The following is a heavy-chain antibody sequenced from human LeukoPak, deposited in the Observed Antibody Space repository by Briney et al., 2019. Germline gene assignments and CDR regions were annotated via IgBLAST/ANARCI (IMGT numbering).Heavy chain of an antibody. V-gene: IGHV3-7*05. D-gene: IGHD5-18*01. CDR1: GFTFSNYW. CDR2: IKQDGSQR. J-gene: IGHJ5*02. Sequence: PGGSLRLSCAASGFTFSNYWMSWVRHAPGKGLEWVANIKQDGSQRYYVDSVKGRFTISRDNANNSLYLQMNSLRGEDAAVYFCASGYSRSANWFDPWGQGTLVTVSS. CDR3: ASGYSRSANWFDP.